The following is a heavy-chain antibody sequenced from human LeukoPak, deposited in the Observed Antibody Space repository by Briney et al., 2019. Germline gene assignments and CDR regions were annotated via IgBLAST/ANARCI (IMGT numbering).Heavy chain of an antibody. CDR3: ARDGVLLPPATSGSFDY. Sequence: PGRSLRLSCAASGFTFRSYGMHWVRQAPGKGLEWVAVIWYDGSNKYYSDSVKGRFTISRDNSKNTLYLQMNSLRAEDTAVYQCARDGVLLPPATSGSFDYWGQGTLVTVSS. CDR2: IWYDGSNK. CDR1: GFTFRSYG. J-gene: IGHJ4*02. V-gene: IGHV3-33*01. D-gene: IGHD2/OR15-2a*01.